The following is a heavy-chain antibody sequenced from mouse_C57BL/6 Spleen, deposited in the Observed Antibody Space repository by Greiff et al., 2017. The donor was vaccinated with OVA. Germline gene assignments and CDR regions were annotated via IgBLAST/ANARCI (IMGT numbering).Heavy chain of an antibody. CDR2: IYPGDGDT. Sequence: VQLQESGAELVKPGASVKISCKASGYAFSSYWMNWVKQRPGKGLEWIGQIYPGDGDTNYNGKFKGKATLTADKSSSTAYMQLSSLTSEDSAVYFCARRGSYWYFDVWGTGTTVTVSS. V-gene: IGHV1-80*01. CDR1: GYAFSSYW. J-gene: IGHJ1*03. CDR3: ARRGSYWYFDV.